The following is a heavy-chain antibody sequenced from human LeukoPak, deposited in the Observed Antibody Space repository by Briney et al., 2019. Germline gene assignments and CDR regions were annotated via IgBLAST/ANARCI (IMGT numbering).Heavy chain of an antibody. J-gene: IGHJ4*02. Sequence: PGGSLRLSCAASGFTFSSYGMSWVRQAPGKGLEWVSAISGSGGSTYYADSVKGRFTISRDNSKNTLYLQMNSLRAEDTAVYYCAKDYGSGSYFLDYWGQGTLVTVSS. D-gene: IGHD3-10*01. V-gene: IGHV3-23*01. CDR1: GFTFSSYG. CDR2: ISGSGGST. CDR3: AKDYGSGSYFLDY.